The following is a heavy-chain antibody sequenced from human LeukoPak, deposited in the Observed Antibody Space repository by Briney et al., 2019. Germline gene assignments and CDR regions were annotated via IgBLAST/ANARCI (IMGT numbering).Heavy chain of an antibody. CDR2: INHSGST. CDR3: ANSQSRYSNDY. D-gene: IGHD6-13*01. V-gene: IGHV4-34*01. Sequence: PSETLSLTCAVYGGSFSGYYWSRIRQPPGKGLEWIGEINHSGSTNYNPSLKSRVTISVDKSKNQFSLKLSSVTAADTAVYYCANSQSRYSNDYWGQGTLVTVSS. CDR1: GGSFSGYY. J-gene: IGHJ4*02.